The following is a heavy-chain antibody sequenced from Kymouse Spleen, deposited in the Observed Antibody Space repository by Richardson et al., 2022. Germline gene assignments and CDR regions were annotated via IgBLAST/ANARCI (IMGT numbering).Heavy chain of an antibody. J-gene: IGHJ4*02. Sequence: QVQLQQWGAGLLKPSETLSLTCAVYGGSFSGYYWSWIRQPPGKGLEWIGEINHSGSTNYNPSLKSRVTISVDTSKNQFSLKLSSVTAADTAVYYCAREDSSSSEFDYWGQGTLVTVSS. CDR2: INHSGST. D-gene: IGHD6-6*01. CDR1: GGSFSGYY. CDR3: AREDSSSSEFDY. V-gene: IGHV4-34*01.